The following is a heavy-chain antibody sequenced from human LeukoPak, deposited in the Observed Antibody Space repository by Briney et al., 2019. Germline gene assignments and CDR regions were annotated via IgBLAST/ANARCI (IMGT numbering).Heavy chain of an antibody. J-gene: IGHJ4*02. CDR2: ISSSSTYL. CDR1: GFTLSPYT. D-gene: IGHD1-26*01. V-gene: IGHV3-21*01. CDR3: ARGSVSSFDY. Sequence: GGSLRLSCAASGFTLSPYTMNWVRQAPGKGLEWVSSISSSSTYLDYADSLKGRFTISRDNAKNSLYLQMNSLRAEDTAVYYCARGSVSSFDYWGQGTLVTVSS.